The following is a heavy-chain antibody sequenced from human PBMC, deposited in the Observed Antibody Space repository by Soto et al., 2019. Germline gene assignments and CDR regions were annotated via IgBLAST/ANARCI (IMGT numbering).Heavy chain of an antibody. CDR1: GGSISSSSYY. V-gene: IGHV4-39*01. J-gene: IGHJ6*02. CDR2: IYYSGST. Sequence: SETLSLTCTVSGGSISSSSYYWGWIRQPPGKGLEWIGSIYYSGSTYYNPSLKSRVTISVDTSKNQFSLKLSSVTAADTAVYYCATAPARYYYGMDVWGQGTTVT. D-gene: IGHD2-21*02. CDR3: ATAPARYYYGMDV.